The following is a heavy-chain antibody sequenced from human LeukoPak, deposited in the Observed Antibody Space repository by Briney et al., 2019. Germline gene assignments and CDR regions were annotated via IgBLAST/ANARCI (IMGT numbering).Heavy chain of an antibody. CDR1: GYTFTSYG. J-gene: IGHJ4*02. CDR3: ARDYGLAARGEE. V-gene: IGHV1-18*01. CDR2: ISAYNGNT. D-gene: IGHD6-6*01. Sequence: ASVKVSCTASGYTFTSYGISWVRQAPGQGLEWMGWISAYNGNTNYAQKLQGRVTITTDTSTSTVYMELRSLRSDDTAVYYCARDYGLAARGEEWGQGTLVTVSS.